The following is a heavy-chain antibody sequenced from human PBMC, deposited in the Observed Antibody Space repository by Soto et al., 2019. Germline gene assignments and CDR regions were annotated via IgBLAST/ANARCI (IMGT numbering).Heavy chain of an antibody. D-gene: IGHD1-1*01. Sequence: EVQLVESGGGLVQPGESLRLSCAASGFTVSRNYMIWVRQPTGQGLEWVSLIYSGGGTSYAVSVKGRFTISRDNSKNTLDLQMNILRADDTAVYDCAWGNNVLESDWGQGTLVTVSS. CDR1: GFTVSRNY. CDR2: IYSGGGT. J-gene: IGHJ4*02. V-gene: IGHV3-66*01. CDR3: AWGNNVLESD.